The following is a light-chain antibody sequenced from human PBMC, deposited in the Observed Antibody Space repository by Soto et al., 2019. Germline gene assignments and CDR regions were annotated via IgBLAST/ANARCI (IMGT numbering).Light chain of an antibody. CDR1: QSVTSNF. J-gene: IGKJ2*03. Sequence: EVVLTQSPGTLSLSPGERATLSCRASQSVTSNFLAWYQQKPGQPPRLLIYAASRRATGIPDRFSGSGSGTDFTLTISRLEPEDFAVYYCQQYDNPPMYSFGQGTKLEI. CDR3: QQYDNPPMYS. V-gene: IGKV3-20*01. CDR2: AAS.